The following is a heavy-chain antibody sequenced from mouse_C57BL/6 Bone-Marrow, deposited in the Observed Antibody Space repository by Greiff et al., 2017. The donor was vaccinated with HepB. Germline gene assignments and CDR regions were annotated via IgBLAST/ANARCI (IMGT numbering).Heavy chain of an antibody. Sequence: VQLQQSGAELVRPGASVTLSCKASGYTFTDYEMHWVKQTPVHGLEWIGAIDPETGGTAYNQKFKGKAILTADKSSSTAYMELRSLTSEDSAVYYCTRTPLTTVDYYAMDYWGQGTSVTVSS. CDR1: GYTFTDYE. CDR2: IDPETGGT. V-gene: IGHV1-15*01. CDR3: TRTPLTTVDYYAMDY. D-gene: IGHD1-1*01. J-gene: IGHJ4*01.